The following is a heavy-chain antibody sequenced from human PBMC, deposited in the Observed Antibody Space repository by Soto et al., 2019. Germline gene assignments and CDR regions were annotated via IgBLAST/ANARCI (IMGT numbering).Heavy chain of an antibody. CDR3: ARVKTTVTIEFDY. D-gene: IGHD4-17*01. CDR1: GGSISSGGYS. Sequence: SETLSLTCAVSGGSISSGGYSWSWIRQPPGKGLEWIGYIYHSGSTYYNPSLKSRVTISVDRSKNQFSLKLSSVTAADTAVYYCARVKTTVTIEFDYWGQGTLVTVSS. J-gene: IGHJ4*02. V-gene: IGHV4-30-2*01. CDR2: IYHSGST.